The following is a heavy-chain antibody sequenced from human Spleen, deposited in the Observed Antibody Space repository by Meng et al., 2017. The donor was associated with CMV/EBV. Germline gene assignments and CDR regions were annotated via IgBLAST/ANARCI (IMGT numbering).Heavy chain of an antibody. D-gene: IGHD5-12*01. Sequence: VQLQQSGPGLLKPSGTLSLPCAVYGGSFSGYYWSWIRQPPGKGLEWIGEINHSGSTNYNPSLKSRVTISVDTSKNQFSLKLSSVTAADTAVYYCARQIVATTAPLDYWGQGTLVTVSS. CDR1: GGSFSGYY. CDR3: ARQIVATTAPLDY. J-gene: IGHJ4*02. V-gene: IGHV4-34*01. CDR2: INHSGST.